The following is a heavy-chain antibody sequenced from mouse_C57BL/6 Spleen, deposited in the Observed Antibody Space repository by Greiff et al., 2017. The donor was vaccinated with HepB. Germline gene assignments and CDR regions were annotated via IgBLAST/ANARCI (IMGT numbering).Heavy chain of an antibody. Sequence: QVQLKQPGAELVKPGASVKMSCKASGYTFTSYWITWVKQRPGQGLEWIGDIYPGSGSTNYNEKFKSKATLTVDTSSSTAYMQLSSLTSEDAAVYDCARTDYGSLYWYVDVWGTGTTVTVSS. D-gene: IGHD1-1*01. CDR1: GYTFTSYW. CDR2: IYPGSGST. CDR3: ARTDYGSLYWYVDV. V-gene: IGHV1-55*01. J-gene: IGHJ1*03.